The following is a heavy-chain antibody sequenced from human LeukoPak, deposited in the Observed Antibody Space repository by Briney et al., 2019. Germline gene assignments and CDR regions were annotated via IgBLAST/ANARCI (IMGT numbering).Heavy chain of an antibody. CDR2: INAGNGNT. Sequence: ASVKVSCKASGYTFTSYAMHWVRQAPGQRLEWMGWINAGNGNTKYSQKFQGRVTITRDTSASTAYMELSSLRSEDTAVYYCARVGWELPAFDYWGQGTLVTVSS. V-gene: IGHV1-3*01. CDR1: GYTFTSYA. D-gene: IGHD1-26*01. J-gene: IGHJ4*02. CDR3: ARVGWELPAFDY.